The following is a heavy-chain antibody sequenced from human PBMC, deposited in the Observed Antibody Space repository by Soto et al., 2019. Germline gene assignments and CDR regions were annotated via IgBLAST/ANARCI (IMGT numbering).Heavy chain of an antibody. CDR2: ISGSGGDT. CDR1: GFTFTSYA. V-gene: IGHV3-23*01. CDR3: AKHDFWTLYNTGLDS. D-gene: IGHD3-3*01. J-gene: IGHJ4*02. Sequence: EVQLWESGGGLVQPGGSLRLSCSASGFTFTSYAMSWVRQAPGKGLEWVSGISGSGGDTKSADSVKGRFTISRDNFKNMLYLQMNSLRAEDTAVYYCAKHDFWTLYNTGLDSWGQGTLVTVSS.